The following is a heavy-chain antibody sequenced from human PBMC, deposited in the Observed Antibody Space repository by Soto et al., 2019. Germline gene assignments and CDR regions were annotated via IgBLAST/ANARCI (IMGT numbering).Heavy chain of an antibody. J-gene: IGHJ3*01. V-gene: IGHV3-23*01. CDR2: ISGTGGSA. CDR3: AKDCPVGWLQHDDAFDF. CDR1: GFTFSNYA. Sequence: EVQLLESGGGMVQPGGSLRLSCEASGFTFSNYAMSWVRQAPGKGLEWVSVISGTGGSAYYADSVKGRFTVSRDNSKNTVFLQMNSVEVEDTAVYYCAKDCPVGWLQHDDAFDFWGQGTKVTVSS. D-gene: IGHD5-12*01.